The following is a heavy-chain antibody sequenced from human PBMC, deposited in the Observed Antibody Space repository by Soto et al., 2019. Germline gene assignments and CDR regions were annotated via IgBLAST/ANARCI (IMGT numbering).Heavy chain of an antibody. CDR1: GYAFTSYA. Sequence: SMQVPCKASGYAFTSYAQDWVRHGPGTRVGGKGWINAGNGNTKYSQKFQGRVTITRDTSASTVYMELRSLRSEDTAVYYCARGRITIFGVVPRIGPFDYWGQGTLVTVSS. CDR3: ARGRITIFGVVPRIGPFDY. J-gene: IGHJ4*02. CDR2: INAGNGNT. D-gene: IGHD3-3*01. V-gene: IGHV1-3*01.